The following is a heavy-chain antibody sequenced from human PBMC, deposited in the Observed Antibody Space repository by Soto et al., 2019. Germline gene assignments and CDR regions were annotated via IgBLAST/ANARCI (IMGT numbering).Heavy chain of an antibody. J-gene: IGHJ4*02. CDR3: GRQDWTYYLRAINY. V-gene: IGHV4-39*01. D-gene: IGHD3-16*01. Sequence: QLHLQESGPGLVKPSETLSLTCIVSGGSLSSSSYYWAWIRQSPGKGLEWIGTISYNGNTYYNPSLTGRVTIALDTSNNESSLKLSSVTATDTAVYYCGRQDWTYYLRAINYWGQGTLATVSS. CDR2: ISYNGNT. CDR1: GGSLSSSSYY.